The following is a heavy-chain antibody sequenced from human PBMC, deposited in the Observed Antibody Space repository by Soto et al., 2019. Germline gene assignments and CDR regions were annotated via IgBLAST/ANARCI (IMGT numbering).Heavy chain of an antibody. D-gene: IGHD3-16*01. CDR2: TYYRSKWYN. J-gene: IGHJ4*02. Sequence: QTRTLPCAISGDNGSGNSAAWNWIRQSPSRGLEWLGRTYYRSKWYNDYAVSVKSRITVTPDTSKNQFSLHLNSVTPEDTAVFYCEREFPYYESGDRSFDYWGQGPLVPAS. CDR3: EREFPYYESGDRSFDY. V-gene: IGHV6-1*01. CDR1: GDNGSGNSAA.